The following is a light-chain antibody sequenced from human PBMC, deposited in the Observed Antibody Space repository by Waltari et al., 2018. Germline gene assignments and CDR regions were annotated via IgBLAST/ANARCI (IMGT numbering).Light chain of an antibody. Sequence: DIQMTQSPSSVSASVGDCVTIPCRACQDISTWLAWYQKKSGKAPNLLIYAASALQSGVPSRFSGSGSGTDFTLTISGLQPEDFATYFCQQGNSFPSTFGQGTRVEV. V-gene: IGKV1-12*02. CDR1: QDISTW. CDR2: AAS. J-gene: IGKJ1*01. CDR3: QQGNSFPST.